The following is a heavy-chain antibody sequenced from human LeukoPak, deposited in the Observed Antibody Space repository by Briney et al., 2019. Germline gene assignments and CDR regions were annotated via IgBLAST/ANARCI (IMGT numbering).Heavy chain of an antibody. CDR1: GFTFSTYG. V-gene: IGHV3-23*01. Sequence: GGSLRLSCAASGFTFSTYGMSWVRQAPGKGLDWLSTISVSGDATYYADSVKGRFAISRDNSKNTVFLQMNSLRAEDTAVYFCAKGPKKQMVGSRGYYFDFWGQGTLVTVSS. CDR2: ISVSGDAT. J-gene: IGHJ4*02. CDR3: AKGPKKQMVGSRGYYFDF. D-gene: IGHD6-13*01.